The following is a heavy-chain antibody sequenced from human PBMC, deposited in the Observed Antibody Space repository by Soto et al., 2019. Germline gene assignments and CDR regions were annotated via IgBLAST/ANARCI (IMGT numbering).Heavy chain of an antibody. Sequence: QVQLVQSGAEVKKPGASVKVSCKASGYTFTGYYMHWVRQAPGQGLEWMGWINPNSGGTNYAQKFQGWVTMTLDTSIRAANMELSRRRSDDTAVYYCARDMGYSSSRNYGMDVWGQGTTVTVSS. J-gene: IGHJ6*02. CDR1: GYTFTGYY. D-gene: IGHD6-13*01. CDR2: INPNSGGT. CDR3: ARDMGYSSSRNYGMDV. V-gene: IGHV1-2*04.